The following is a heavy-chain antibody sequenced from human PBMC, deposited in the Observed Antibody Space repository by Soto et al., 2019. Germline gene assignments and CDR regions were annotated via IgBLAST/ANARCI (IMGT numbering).Heavy chain of an antibody. V-gene: IGHV4-39*07. D-gene: IGHD3-22*01. CDR1: GDSISSSNYF. CDR2: IFYSGST. Sequence: SETLSLTCTVSGDSISSSNYFWGWIRQPPGKGLEWIGTIFYSGSTYYNPSLKSRVTISVDTSKNQFSLKLTSVTAADTAVYYCARWAYYESSGYYYDYWGQGTLVT. J-gene: IGHJ4*02. CDR3: ARWAYYESSGYYYDY.